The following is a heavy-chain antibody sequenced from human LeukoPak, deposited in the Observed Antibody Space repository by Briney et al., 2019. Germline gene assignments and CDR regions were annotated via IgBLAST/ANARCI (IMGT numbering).Heavy chain of an antibody. D-gene: IGHD3-16*01. CDR3: ARGGAVGSSLDY. J-gene: IGHJ4*02. V-gene: IGHV3-74*01. Sequence: GGSLRLSCAASGFTFSSYWMHWVRQAPGKGLVWVSRINSDGSSTSYADSVKGRFTISRDNAKNTLYLQMNSLRSEDTAVYYCARGGAVGSSLDYWGQGTLVTVSS. CDR1: GFTFSSYW. CDR2: INSDGSST.